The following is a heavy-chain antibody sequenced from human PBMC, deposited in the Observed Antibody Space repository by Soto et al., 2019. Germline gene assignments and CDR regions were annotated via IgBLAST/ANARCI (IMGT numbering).Heavy chain of an antibody. D-gene: IGHD1-1*01. V-gene: IGHV1-69*06. Sequence: QVRLLQSGAEVRKPGSSVRISCTASGDTFSTYSINWVRQAPGQGLEWMGSTIPVFDTPTYAEKFQGGIYITADKSTSTVYMELRRLRFDDTAVYYCARALDFPYYFDYWGLGTLVTISS. CDR3: ARALDFPYYFDY. CDR1: GDTFSTYS. CDR2: TIPVFDTP. J-gene: IGHJ4*02.